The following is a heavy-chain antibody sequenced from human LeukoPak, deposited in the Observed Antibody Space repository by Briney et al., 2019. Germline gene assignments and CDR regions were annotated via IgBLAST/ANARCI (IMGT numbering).Heavy chain of an antibody. D-gene: IGHD2-2*02. J-gene: IGHJ3*02. CDR1: GFTLSSYA. Sequence: PGGSLRLSCAASGFTLSSYAMSWVRQAPGKGLEWVSAISGSGGSTYYADSVKGRFTISRDNSKNTLYLQMNSLRAEDTAVYYCAKGYCSSTSCYIGNAFDIWGQGTMVTVSS. V-gene: IGHV3-23*01. CDR2: ISGSGGST. CDR3: AKGYCSSTSCYIGNAFDI.